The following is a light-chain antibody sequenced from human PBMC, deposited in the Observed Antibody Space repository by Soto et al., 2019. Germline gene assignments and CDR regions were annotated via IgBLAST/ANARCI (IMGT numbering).Light chain of an antibody. CDR3: GTWHNGLSGAV. V-gene: IGLV1-51*01. Sequence: QSVLTQPPSVSAAPGQKVTISCSGSSSNIGSNYVSWYQQLPGTAPKLLIYDDNRRPSGIPDRFSGSKSGTSATLDITGLQTGDEADYYCGTWHNGLSGAVFGGGTKLTVL. J-gene: IGLJ3*02. CDR2: DDN. CDR1: SSNIGSNY.